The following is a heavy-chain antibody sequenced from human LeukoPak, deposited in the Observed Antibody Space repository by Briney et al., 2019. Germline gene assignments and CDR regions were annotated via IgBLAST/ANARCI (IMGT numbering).Heavy chain of an antibody. CDR2: ISGSGGST. Sequence: GGSLRLSCAASGFTFSSYGMSWVRQAPGKGLEWVSAISGSGGSTYYADSVKGRFTISRDNSKNTLYLQMNGLRAEDTAVYYCAKVRGYSYGYYYYYYYMDVWGKGTTVTISS. D-gene: IGHD5-18*01. J-gene: IGHJ6*03. CDR3: AKVRGYSYGYYYYYYYMDV. V-gene: IGHV3-23*01. CDR1: GFTFSSYG.